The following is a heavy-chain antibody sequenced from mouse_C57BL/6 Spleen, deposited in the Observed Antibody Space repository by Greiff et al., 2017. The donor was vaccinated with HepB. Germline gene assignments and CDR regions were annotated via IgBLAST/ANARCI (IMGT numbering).Heavy chain of an antibody. D-gene: IGHD2-4*01. J-gene: IGHJ3*01. Sequence: QVQLKQPGAELVMPGASVKLSCKASGYTFTSYWMHWVKQRPGQGLEWIGEIDPSDSYTNYNQKFKGKSTLTVDKSSSTAYMQLSSLTSEDSAVYYCARQGYDYDGFAYWGQGTLVTVSA. CDR2: IDPSDSYT. V-gene: IGHV1-69*01. CDR3: ARQGYDYDGFAY. CDR1: GYTFTSYW.